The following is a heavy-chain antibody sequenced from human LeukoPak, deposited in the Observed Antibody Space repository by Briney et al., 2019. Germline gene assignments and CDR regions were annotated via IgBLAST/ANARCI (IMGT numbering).Heavy chain of an antibody. Sequence: PGGSLRLSCAASGFTFSSYSMNWVRQAPGKGLEWVSYISSSSSTIYYADSVKGRFTISRDSAKNSLYLQMNSLRAEDTAVYYCAKFWGLNAFDIWGQGTMVTVSS. CDR3: AKFWGLNAFDI. V-gene: IGHV3-48*01. D-gene: IGHD7-27*01. CDR2: ISSSSSTI. CDR1: GFTFSSYS. J-gene: IGHJ3*02.